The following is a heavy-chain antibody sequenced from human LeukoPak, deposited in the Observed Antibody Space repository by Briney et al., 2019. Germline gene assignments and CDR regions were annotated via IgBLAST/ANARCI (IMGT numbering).Heavy chain of an antibody. D-gene: IGHD3-10*01. V-gene: IGHV3-30*04. Sequence: GGSLRLSCAASGFIFSSYAMHWVRQAPGKGLEWVAVISYDGSDKYCAESVKGRFTFSRDNSNNTLYLQMNSLRAEDTAVYYCAKSSRVPYYYYYMDVWGKGTTVTISS. CDR3: AKSSRVPYYYYYMDV. CDR2: ISYDGSDK. J-gene: IGHJ6*03. CDR1: GFIFSSYA.